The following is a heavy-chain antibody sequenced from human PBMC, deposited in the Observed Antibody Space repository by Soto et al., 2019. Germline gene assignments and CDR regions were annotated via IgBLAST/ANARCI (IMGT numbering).Heavy chain of an antibody. J-gene: IGHJ5*02. V-gene: IGHV3-23*01. CDR1: GFTFSAYT. Sequence: GGSLRLSCATSGFTFSAYTFSWVRQAPGAGLEWVSAIIQSGETFYADSVKGRFSISRDDSNNMLYLQMHSLRADDTAVYYCAREDEFRSSRTIFGVVLRNWFVPWGQGTLVTVSS. D-gene: IGHD3-3*01. CDR2: IIQSGET. CDR3: AREDEFRSSRTIFGVVLRNWFVP.